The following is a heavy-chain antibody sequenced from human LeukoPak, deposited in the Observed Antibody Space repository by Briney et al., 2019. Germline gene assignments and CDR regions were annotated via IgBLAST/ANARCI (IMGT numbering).Heavy chain of an antibody. CDR2: INPNSGGT. D-gene: IGHD3-22*01. V-gene: IGHV1-2*02. Sequence: GASVKVSCKASGYTFTGYYMHWVRQAPGQGLEWMGWINPNSGGTNYAQKFQGRVTMTRDTSISTAYMELSRLRSDDTAVYYCAREGGQYYYDSSGCYDYWGQGTLVTVSS. CDR3: AREGGQYYYDSSGCYDY. CDR1: GYTFTGYY. J-gene: IGHJ4*02.